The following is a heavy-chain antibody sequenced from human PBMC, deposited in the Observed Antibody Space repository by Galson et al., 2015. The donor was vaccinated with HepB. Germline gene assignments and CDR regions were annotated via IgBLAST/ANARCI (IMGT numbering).Heavy chain of an antibody. D-gene: IGHD6-13*01. CDR3: ARNLRIAAAGLHFDF. J-gene: IGHJ4*02. CDR2: ISSSSSYI. CDR1: GFTFSSYS. Sequence: SLRLSCAASGFTFSSYSMNWVRQAPGKGLEWVSSISSSSSYIYYADSVKGRFTISRDNAKNSLYLQMNSLTAEDTAVYYCARNLRIAAAGLHFDFWGQGTLVTVSS. V-gene: IGHV3-21*01.